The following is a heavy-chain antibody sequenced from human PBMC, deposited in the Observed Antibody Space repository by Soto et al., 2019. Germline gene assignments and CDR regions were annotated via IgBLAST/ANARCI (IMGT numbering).Heavy chain of an antibody. CDR3: AREPDP. CDR2: IYHSGST. V-gene: IGHV4-30-2*01. CDR1: GGSISSGGYS. Sequence: SETLSLTCAVSGGSISSGGYSWSWLRQPPGKGLEWIGYIYHSGSTYYNPSLKSRVTISVDRSKNQFSLKLSSVTAADTAVYYWAREPDPWGQGTLVTVSS. J-gene: IGHJ5*02.